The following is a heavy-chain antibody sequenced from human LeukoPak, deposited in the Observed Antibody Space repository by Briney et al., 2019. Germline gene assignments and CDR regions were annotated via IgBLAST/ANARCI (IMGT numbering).Heavy chain of an antibody. J-gene: IGHJ4*02. CDR2: ISSSSTYT. CDR3: ARESDSSGYYDY. V-gene: IGHV3-11*06. CDR1: GFSFSNFY. Sequence: GGSLRLSCAASGFSFSNFYMSGIRQAPGKGLEGVSYISSSSTYTNSADSVRGRFTISRDNAKNSLYLQMNSLRVEDTAVYYCARESDSSGYYDYWGQGTLVTVSS. D-gene: IGHD3-22*01.